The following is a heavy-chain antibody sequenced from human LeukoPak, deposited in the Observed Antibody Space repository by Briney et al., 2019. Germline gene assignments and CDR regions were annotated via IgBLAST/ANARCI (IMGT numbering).Heavy chain of an antibody. Sequence: GGSLRLSCAASGFTFSSYAMSWVRQAPGKGLEWVSAISGSGGSTYYADSVKGRFTISRDNSKNTLYLHMNSLRAEDTAVYYCARDTPLYYDSSGYYYDYWGQGTLVTVSS. CDR3: ARDTPLYYDSSGYYYDY. D-gene: IGHD3-22*01. CDR2: ISGSGGST. V-gene: IGHV3-23*01. J-gene: IGHJ4*02. CDR1: GFTFSSYA.